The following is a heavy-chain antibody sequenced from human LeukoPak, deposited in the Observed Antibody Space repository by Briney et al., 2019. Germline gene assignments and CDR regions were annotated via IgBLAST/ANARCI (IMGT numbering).Heavy chain of an antibody. CDR2: LYYSRNT. CDR1: GGSIGDYY. V-gene: IGHV4-59*01. J-gene: IGHJ4*02. CDR3: ARDQVEDGRSEMATILMGRPFDS. D-gene: IGHD5-24*01. Sequence: SAALSLPCTVSGGSIGDYYWSWIRQPPGKGVEWSGYLYYSRNTNYNPSLKRRVTISADTSKNKVYLEMGTVTAADTAVYYCARDQVEDGRSEMATILMGRPFDSWGQGTLVTVSS.